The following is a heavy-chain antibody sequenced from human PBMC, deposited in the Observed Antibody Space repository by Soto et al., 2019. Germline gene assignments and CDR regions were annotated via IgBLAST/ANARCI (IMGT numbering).Heavy chain of an antibody. V-gene: IGHV1-18*01. Sequence: QVHLVQSGAEVKKPGASVKVSCKASGYTFTSYGITWMRQAPGQGLEWMGWISAHNGNTDYAQKLQGRVIATRDTSPRTAYMELRSLISDDTAVYYCARGRYGDYWGQGALVTVSS. J-gene: IGHJ4*02. D-gene: IGHD1-1*01. CDR1: GYTFTSYG. CDR3: ARGRYGDY. CDR2: ISAHNGNT.